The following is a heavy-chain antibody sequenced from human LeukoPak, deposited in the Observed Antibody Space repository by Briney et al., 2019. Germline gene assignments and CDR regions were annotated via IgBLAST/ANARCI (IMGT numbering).Heavy chain of an antibody. CDR2: IYYSGST. V-gene: IGHV4-39*01. Sequence: PSETLSLTCTVSGGSISSTYYWAWIRQPPGKGLEWIGSIYYSGSTYYNPSLKSRVTISVDTSKNRFSLKLSSVTAADTAVYYCAPIAVTTGAVDVWGQGTPVTVSS. CDR1: GGSISSTYY. CDR3: APIAVTTGAVDV. J-gene: IGHJ6*02. D-gene: IGHD6-19*01.